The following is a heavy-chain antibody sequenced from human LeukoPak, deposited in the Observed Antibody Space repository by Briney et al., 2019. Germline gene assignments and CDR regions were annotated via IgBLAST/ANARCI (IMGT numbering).Heavy chain of an antibody. J-gene: IGHJ3*02. CDR3: AIDLAGFFVVPDVSSESDSFDI. V-gene: IGHV1-69*06. CDR2: IIPMFATP. Sequence: SVKVSCKTSGGAFNAFDISWVRQAPGQGLEWMGGIIPMFATPNYAQKFQGRLTITADKSSTTCYMELSGLTYDDTAMYYCAIDLAGFFVVPDVSSESDSFDIWGQGTMVTVSS. D-gene: IGHD2-2*01. CDR1: GGAFNAFD.